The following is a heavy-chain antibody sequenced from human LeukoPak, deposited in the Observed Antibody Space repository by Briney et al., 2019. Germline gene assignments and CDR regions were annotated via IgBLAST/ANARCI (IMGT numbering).Heavy chain of an antibody. Sequence: GASVKVSCKASGYTFTGYYMHWVRQAPGQGLEWMGWINPNSGGTNYAQKFQGRVTMTRDTSISTAYMELSRLRSDDTAVYYCARDVGAPRARMAQGGFDIWGQGTMVTVSS. CDR1: GYTFTGYY. CDR3: ARDVGAPRARMAQGGFDI. D-gene: IGHD5-24*01. J-gene: IGHJ3*02. CDR2: INPNSGGT. V-gene: IGHV1-2*02.